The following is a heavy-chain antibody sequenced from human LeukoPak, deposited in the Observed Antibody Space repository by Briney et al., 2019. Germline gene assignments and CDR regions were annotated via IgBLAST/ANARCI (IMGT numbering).Heavy chain of an antibody. D-gene: IGHD1-7*01. CDR1: GGSVSSGDYY. J-gene: IGHJ4*02. CDR2: IYTSGST. CDR3: ARGGELLNY. Sequence: SETLSLTCTVSGGSVSSGDYYWTWIRQPAGKGLEWIGRIYTSGSTSYSPSLKSRVTISLDTSKSQFSLRLSSVTAADTAVYYCARGGELLNYLGQGTLVTVSS. V-gene: IGHV4-61*02.